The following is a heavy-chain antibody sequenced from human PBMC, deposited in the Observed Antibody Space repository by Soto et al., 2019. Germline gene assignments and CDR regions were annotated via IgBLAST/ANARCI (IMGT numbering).Heavy chain of an antibody. CDR2: IYHRGTT. CDR3: ARPEAGDFHY. J-gene: IGHJ4*02. V-gene: IGHV4-4*02. Sequence: QVQLQESGPGLVKPSGTLSLTCAVSGASISSTDWWSWVRQPPGKGLEWLGEIYHRGTTYYNPSLKSRVTISVDTSKNQFSLSLTSVTAADTAVYYCARPEAGDFHYWGQGALVTVSS. CDR1: GASISSTDW. D-gene: IGHD6-13*01.